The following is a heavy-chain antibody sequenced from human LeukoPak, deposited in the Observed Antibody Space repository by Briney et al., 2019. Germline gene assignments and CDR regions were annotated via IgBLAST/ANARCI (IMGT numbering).Heavy chain of an antibody. Sequence: GRSLRLSCAASGFTFGSYAMQWVRHAPGEGLGWVAAISYDGSDKYYADSVKGRFIISRDNSKNTLYLQMNSLRAEDTAVYYCAKDQCSSTSCYESRFDYWGQGTLVTVSS. J-gene: IGHJ4*02. CDR1: GFTFGSYA. CDR2: ISYDGSDK. D-gene: IGHD2-2*01. CDR3: AKDQCSSTSCYESRFDY. V-gene: IGHV3-30*18.